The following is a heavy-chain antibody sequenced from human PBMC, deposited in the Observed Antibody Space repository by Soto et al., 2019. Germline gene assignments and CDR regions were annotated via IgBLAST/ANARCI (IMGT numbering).Heavy chain of an antibody. D-gene: IGHD6-13*01. V-gene: IGHV1-46*01. J-gene: IGHJ6*02. Sequence: GASVKVSCKASGYTFTSYYMHWVRQAPGQGLEWMGIINPSGGSTSYAQKFQGRVTMTRDTSTSTVYMELSSLRSEDTAVYYCARVYSSSWPPSIHIHYYYYGVDVWGQGTTVTVSS. CDR1: GYTFTSYY. CDR2: INPSGGST. CDR3: ARVYSSSWPPSIHIHYYYYGVDV.